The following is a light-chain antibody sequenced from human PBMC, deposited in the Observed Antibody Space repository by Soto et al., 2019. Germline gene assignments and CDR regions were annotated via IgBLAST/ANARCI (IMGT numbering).Light chain of an antibody. V-gene: IGLV2-14*01. CDR2: EVS. J-gene: IGLJ1*01. Sequence: QSVLTQPASVSGSPGQSITISCTGTSSDVGGYNYVSWYQQHPGKAPKLMIYEVSSRPSGVSNRFSGSKSGNTASLTISGLQAEDEAGYYCSSYTSSSVYVFGTGTKVTVL. CDR1: SSDVGGYNY. CDR3: SSYTSSSVYV.